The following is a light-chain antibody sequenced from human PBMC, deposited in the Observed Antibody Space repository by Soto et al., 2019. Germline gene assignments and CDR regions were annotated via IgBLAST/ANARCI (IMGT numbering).Light chain of an antibody. CDR1: QGISSY. J-gene: IGKJ5*01. Sequence: DIQLTQSPSFLSASVGDRVTITCRASQGISSYLAWYQQRPGKAPNLLIYTASTLHSGVPSRFSGSGSGTEFTLTISSLQPEDFATYYCQQRHSYPITFGQGTRLEI. CDR2: TAS. CDR3: QQRHSYPIT. V-gene: IGKV1-9*01.